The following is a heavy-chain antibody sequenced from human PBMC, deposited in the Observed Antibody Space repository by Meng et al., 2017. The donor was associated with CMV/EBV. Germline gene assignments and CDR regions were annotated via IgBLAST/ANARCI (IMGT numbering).Heavy chain of an antibody. J-gene: IGHJ5*02. CDR2: IYYSGST. CDR3: ARGSGSGNWFDP. V-gene: IGHV4-61*01. D-gene: IGHD1-26*01. CDR1: GGSVSSGSYY. Sequence: CTVSGGSVSSGSYYWSWIRQPPGKGLEWIGYIYYSGSTNYNPSPKSRVTISVDTSKNQFSLKLSSVTAADTAVYYCARGSGSGNWFDPWGQGTLVTVSS.